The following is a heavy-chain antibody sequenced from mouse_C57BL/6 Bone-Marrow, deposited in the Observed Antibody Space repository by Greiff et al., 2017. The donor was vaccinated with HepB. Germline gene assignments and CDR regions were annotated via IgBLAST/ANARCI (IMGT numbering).Heavy chain of an antibody. J-gene: IGHJ4*01. CDR1: GYTFTSYW. CDR2: IHPNSGST. Sequence: QVQLKQPGAELVKPGASVKLSCKASGYTFTSYWMHWVKQRPGQGLEWIGMIHPNSGSTNYNEKFKSKATLTVDKSSSTAYMQLSSLTSEDSAVYYCARGWGCAMDYWGQGTSVTVSS. V-gene: IGHV1-64*01. CDR3: ARGWGCAMDY. D-gene: IGHD1-1*02.